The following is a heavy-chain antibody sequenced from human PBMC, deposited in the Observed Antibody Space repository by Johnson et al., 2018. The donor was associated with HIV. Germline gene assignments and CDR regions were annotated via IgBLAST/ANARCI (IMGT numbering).Heavy chain of an antibody. CDR1: GFTFSNYG. CDR3: ARDPRGLGVGPGEAFDI. V-gene: IGHV3-30*03. D-gene: IGHD2-15*01. CDR2: ISYDGSNK. Sequence: QVQLVESGGGVVQPGRSLRLSCAAFGFTFSNYGVHWVRQAPGKGLEWVAVISYDGSNKYYVDSVKGRFTISRDNAKNTLYLQMTSLRADDTAVYYCARDPRGLGVGPGEAFDIWGQGTMVTVSS. J-gene: IGHJ3*02.